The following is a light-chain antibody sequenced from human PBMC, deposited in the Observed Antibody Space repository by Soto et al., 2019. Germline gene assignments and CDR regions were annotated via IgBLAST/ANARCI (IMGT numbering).Light chain of an antibody. CDR1: SSDIGGYKH. CDR2: EVS. J-gene: IGLJ1*01. Sequence: QSALTQPASVSGSPGQSITISCTGTSSDIGGYKHVSWYQQHPGKAPKLMIYEVSNRPSGVFNRFSGSKSGNTASLTISGLQAEDEADYYCSSYTTSSTQVFGTGTKVTVL. V-gene: IGLV2-14*01. CDR3: SSYTTSSTQV.